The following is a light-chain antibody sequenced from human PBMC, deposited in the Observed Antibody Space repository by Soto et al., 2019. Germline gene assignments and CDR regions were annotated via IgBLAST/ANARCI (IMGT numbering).Light chain of an antibody. J-gene: IGKJ1*01. Sequence: DIQLTQSPSSLSASVGDRVTITCRASQSIDTYIHWYQEKPGKVPKLLIYAASSLASGVPSRFSVSGSGAVFTLTISSLQPEDFATYYCQQTYIAPRAFGQGTKVEIK. CDR2: AAS. CDR1: QSIDTY. V-gene: IGKV1-39*01. CDR3: QQTYIAPRA.